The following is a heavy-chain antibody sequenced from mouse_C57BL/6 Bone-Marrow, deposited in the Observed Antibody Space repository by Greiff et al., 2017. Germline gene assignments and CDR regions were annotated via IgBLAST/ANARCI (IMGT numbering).Heavy chain of an antibody. D-gene: IGHD2-5*01. CDR2: IWWDDDK. CDR3: ARIEGLHSNHGDY. Sequence: QVQLKESGPGILQPSQTLSLTCSFSGFSLSTFCMGLVWIRPPSGKGLEWLAHIWWDDDKYHNPALKSRLTISKDTSKNQAFIKIANVDTADTATDYCARIEGLHSNHGDYWGQGTTRTVSS. V-gene: IGHV8-8*01. J-gene: IGHJ2*01. CDR1: GFSLSTFCMG.